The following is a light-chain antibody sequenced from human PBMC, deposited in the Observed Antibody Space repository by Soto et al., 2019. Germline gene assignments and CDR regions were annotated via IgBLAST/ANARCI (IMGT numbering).Light chain of an antibody. V-gene: IGLV2-8*01. J-gene: IGLJ2*01. CDR1: SSDVGGYNY. CDR2: EVS. Sequence: QSVLTQPPSASGSPGQSVTISCTGTSSDVGGYNYVSWYQQHPGKAPKLMIYEVSKRPSGVPDRFSGSKSGNTASLPVSGLQAEDEADYYCSSDAGRLFGGGTKLTVL. CDR3: SSDAGRL.